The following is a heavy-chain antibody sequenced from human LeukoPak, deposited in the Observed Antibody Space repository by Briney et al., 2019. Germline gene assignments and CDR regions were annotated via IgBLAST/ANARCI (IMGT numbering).Heavy chain of an antibody. J-gene: IGHJ5*02. CDR3: VRGAVETGVWFDP. V-gene: IGHV3-74*01. CDR2: INTDGGIT. CDR1: GFTFSGYW. Sequence: GGSLRLSCAASGFTFSGYWMHWVRQAPGKGLEWVSRINTDGGITNYADSVKGRFTISRDNAENTVHLQMNSLRADDTAVYYCVRGAVETGVWFDPWGQGTLVTVSS. D-gene: IGHD6-19*01.